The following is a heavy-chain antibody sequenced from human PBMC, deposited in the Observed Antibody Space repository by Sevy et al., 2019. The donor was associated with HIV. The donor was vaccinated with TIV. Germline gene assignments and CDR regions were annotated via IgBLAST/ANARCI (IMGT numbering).Heavy chain of an antibody. Sequence: GGSLRLSCAASGFTFGGYAMAWVRQAPGKGLESVSAISGTGETTYYTDSVKGRFTVSRDNSNNILYLQMNSLRGEDTALYYCAKRPVSDCSGATCSLDYWGPGTLVTVSS. V-gene: IGHV3-23*01. J-gene: IGHJ4*02. CDR1: GFTFGGYA. CDR2: ISGTGETT. D-gene: IGHD2-2*01. CDR3: AKRPVSDCSGATCSLDY.